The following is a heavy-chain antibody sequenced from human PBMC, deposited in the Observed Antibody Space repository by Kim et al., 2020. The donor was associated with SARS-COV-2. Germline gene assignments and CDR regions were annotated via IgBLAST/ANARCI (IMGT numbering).Heavy chain of an antibody. V-gene: IGHV4-59*09. Sequence: YYNPSLMSRGTMTKDTSKNQFCLKLRSVTAADTALYYCARGPHGGWDDYWGQGTLVTVSS. J-gene: IGHJ4*02. D-gene: IGHD1-26*01. CDR3: ARGPHGGWDDY.